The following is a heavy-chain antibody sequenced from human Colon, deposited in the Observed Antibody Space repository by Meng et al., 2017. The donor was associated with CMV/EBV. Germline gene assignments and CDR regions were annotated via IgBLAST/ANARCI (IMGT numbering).Heavy chain of an antibody. V-gene: IGHV1-2*02. CDR1: GYTFTGYF. Sequence: QVQRGQPGAEVKKPGASVKVSCKASGYTFTGYFMYWVRQAPGQGLEWMGSINPNSGGTNYAQKFQGRVTMTRDTSINTAYMELSRLRSDDTAVYYCATVSGGDFDYWGQGTLVTVSS. CDR2: INPNSGGT. CDR3: ATVSGGDFDY. J-gene: IGHJ4*02. D-gene: IGHD1-26*01.